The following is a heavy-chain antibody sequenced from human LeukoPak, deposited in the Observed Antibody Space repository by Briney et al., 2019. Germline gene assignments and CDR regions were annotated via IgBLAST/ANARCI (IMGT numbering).Heavy chain of an antibody. CDR1: GYTFTGYY. J-gene: IGHJ6*03. Sequence: ASVKVSCKASGYTFTGYYMHWVRQAPGQGLERMGWINPNSGGTNYAQKFQGRVTMTRDTSISTAYMELSRLRSDDTAVYYCARDGYSSSSSGYYYYYMDVWGKGTTVTVSS. CDR2: INPNSGGT. D-gene: IGHD6-13*01. CDR3: ARDGYSSSSSGYYYYYMDV. V-gene: IGHV1-2*02.